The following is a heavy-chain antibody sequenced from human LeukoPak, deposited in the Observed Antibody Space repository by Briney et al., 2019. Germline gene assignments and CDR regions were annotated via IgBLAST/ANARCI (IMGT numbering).Heavy chain of an antibody. CDR1: GDSISNYY. CDR3: ARGGRYFDWLQLDY. CDR2: IYTSGST. J-gene: IGHJ4*02. D-gene: IGHD3-9*01. V-gene: IGHV4-4*07. Sequence: SETLSLTCTVSGDSISNYYWSWIRQPAGKGLEWIGRIYTSGSTNYNPSLKSRVTISVDTSKNQFSLKLSSVTAADTAVYYCARGGRYFDWLQLDYWGQGTLVTVSS.